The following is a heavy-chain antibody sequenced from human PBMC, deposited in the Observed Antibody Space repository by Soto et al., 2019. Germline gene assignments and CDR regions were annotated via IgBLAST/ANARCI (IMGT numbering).Heavy chain of an antibody. CDR3: ARGPQREWLWGMAGYYYYYYMDV. D-gene: IGHD3-3*01. CDR1: GYTFTSYD. CDR2: MNPNSGNT. J-gene: IGHJ6*03. V-gene: IGHV1-8*01. Sequence: GASVKVSCKASGYTFTSYDINWVRQATGQGLEWMGWMNPNSGNTGYAQKFQGRVTMTRNTSISTAYMELSSLRSEDTAVYYCARGPQREWLWGMAGYYYYYYMDVWGKGTTVTVSS.